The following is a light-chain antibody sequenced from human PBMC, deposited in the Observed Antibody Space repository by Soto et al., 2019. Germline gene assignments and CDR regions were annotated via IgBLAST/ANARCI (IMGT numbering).Light chain of an antibody. V-gene: IGKV3-11*01. CDR1: QSVSSSY. J-gene: IGKJ4*01. CDR3: RQRSNWPPTT. Sequence: EIELAQSPGTLSLSPGESATLSCRSSQSVSSSYLAWYQQKPGQAPRLLIYDASNRATGIPARFSGSGSGTDFTLTISSLEPEDFAVYYCRQRSNWPPTTFGGGTKVDI. CDR2: DAS.